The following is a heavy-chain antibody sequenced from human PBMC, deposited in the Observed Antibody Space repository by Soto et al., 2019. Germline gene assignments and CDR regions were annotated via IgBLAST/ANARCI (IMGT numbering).Heavy chain of an antibody. V-gene: IGHV5-51*01. CDR2: IYPGDSDT. D-gene: IGHD2-15*01. J-gene: IGHJ6*02. CDR3: ARNRGGGYSYYYGMDV. Sequence: GETLKISCKGSGYSFTSYWIGWVRQMPGKGLEWMGIIYPGDSDTRYSPSFQGQVTISADKSISTAYLQWSSLKASDTAMYYCARNRGGGYSYYYGMDVWGQGTTVTFSS. CDR1: GYSFTSYW.